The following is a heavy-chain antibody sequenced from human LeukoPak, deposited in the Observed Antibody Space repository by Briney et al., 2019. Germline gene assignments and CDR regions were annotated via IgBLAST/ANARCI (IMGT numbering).Heavy chain of an antibody. Sequence: EASVTVSWKASGGTFSSYSLSWVRQAPGQGLEWMGGIIPIFATTSYAQKFQGRVTITTDESTSTAYMELSSLRSEDTAVYYCARDASGSYRTSPSGYYYMDVWGKGTTVTVSS. CDR2: IIPIFATT. CDR3: ARDASGSYRTSPSGYYYMDV. D-gene: IGHD1-26*01. CDR1: GGTFSSYS. V-gene: IGHV1-69*05. J-gene: IGHJ6*03.